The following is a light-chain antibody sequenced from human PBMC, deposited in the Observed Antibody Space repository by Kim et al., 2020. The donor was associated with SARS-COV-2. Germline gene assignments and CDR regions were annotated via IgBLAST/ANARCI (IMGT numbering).Light chain of an antibody. J-gene: IGLJ3*02. CDR3: NCRDASGYYWV. CDR2: GKN. Sequence: SSELTQDPTVSVALGQTVRITCQGDSLRSYSVSWYQQKPGQVPALVIYGKNNRPSGIPDRFSGSSSGNMASLTITGAQAEDEADYYCNCRDASGYYWVFGGGTQLTVL. CDR1: SLRSYS. V-gene: IGLV3-19*01.